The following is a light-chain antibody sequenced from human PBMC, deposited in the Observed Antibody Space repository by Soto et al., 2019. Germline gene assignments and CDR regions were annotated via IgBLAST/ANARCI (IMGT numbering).Light chain of an antibody. CDR2: EVY. CDR3: SSYVGTNSYV. V-gene: IGLV2-8*01. CDR1: SSDVGGYNY. Sequence: QSVLTQPPSASGSPGQSVTISCTGTSSDVGGYNYVSWYQQHPGKAPKLIIYEVYNRPSGVPDRFSGSKSGNTAALTVSGLQAEDEADYYCSSYVGTNSYVFGTGTRSPS. J-gene: IGLJ1*01.